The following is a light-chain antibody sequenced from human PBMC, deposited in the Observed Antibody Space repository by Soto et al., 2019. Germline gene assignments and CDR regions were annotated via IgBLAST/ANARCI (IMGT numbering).Light chain of an antibody. CDR1: SSDVGGYTY. CDR3: CSYTTSTTYV. V-gene: IGLV2-14*01. CDR2: GVN. Sequence: QSVLTQPPSASGSPGQSVTISCTGTSSDVGGYTYVSWYQQHPGKAPKLIIYGVNNRPSGVSNRFSASKSADTASLTISGLQAEDEANYYCCSYTTSTTYVFGTGTKGTVL. J-gene: IGLJ1*01.